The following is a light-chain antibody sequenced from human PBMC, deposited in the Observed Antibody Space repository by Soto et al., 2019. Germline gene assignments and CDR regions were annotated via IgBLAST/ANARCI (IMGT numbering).Light chain of an antibody. J-gene: IGLJ3*02. CDR2: GNS. Sequence: QSALAQPPSVSGAPGQRVTISCTGSSSNIGAGYGVHWYQQLPGTAPKLLIYGNSNRPSGVPDRFSGSKSGTSAPLAITGLQAEDEADYHCQSYDSSLSGWVFGGGTKLTVL. CDR1: SSNIGAGYG. V-gene: IGLV1-40*01. CDR3: QSYDSSLSGWV.